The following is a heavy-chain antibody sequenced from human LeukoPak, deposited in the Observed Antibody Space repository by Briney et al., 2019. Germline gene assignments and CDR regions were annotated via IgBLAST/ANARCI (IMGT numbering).Heavy chain of an antibody. CDR2: INANSGAT. CDR1: GYIFTGYY. D-gene: IGHD3-22*01. Sequence: ASVKVSCKASGYIFTGYYLYWVRQAPRQGPEWMGWINANSGATYYLQKFQGRITMTRDTSISTAYMELNRLISDDTAVYYCARVVEVGVPGFQNWGQGTLVTVSS. CDR3: ARVVEVGVPGFQN. V-gene: IGHV1-2*02. J-gene: IGHJ1*01.